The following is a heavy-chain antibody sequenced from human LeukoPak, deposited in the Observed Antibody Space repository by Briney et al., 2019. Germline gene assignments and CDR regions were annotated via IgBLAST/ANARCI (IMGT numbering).Heavy chain of an antibody. CDR2: INSDGSNT. D-gene: IGHD3-22*01. V-gene: IGHV3-74*01. CDR3: ARAPNYYDQWYYLDY. CDR1: GFTFSSFW. Sequence: QPGGSLRLSCAASGFTFSSFWMHWVRQAPGTGLVWVSRINSDGSNTGFADSVKGRFTISRDNAKNTVYLQMNSLRAEDTAVYYCARAPNYYDQWYYLDYWGQGTLVTVSS. J-gene: IGHJ4*02.